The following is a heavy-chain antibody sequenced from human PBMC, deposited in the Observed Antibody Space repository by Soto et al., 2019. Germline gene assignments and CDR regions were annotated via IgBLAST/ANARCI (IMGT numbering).Heavy chain of an antibody. Sequence: GGSLRLSCASSGFTFSIYWMSWVRQAPGKGLEWVANIKQDGSEKYYVDSVKGRFTISRDNAKNSLYLQMNSLRAEDTAVYYCASYSGSYYDPDWFDPWGQGTLVTVSS. J-gene: IGHJ5*02. CDR1: GFTFSIYW. D-gene: IGHD1-26*01. CDR2: IKQDGSEK. V-gene: IGHV3-7*03. CDR3: ASYSGSYYDPDWFDP.